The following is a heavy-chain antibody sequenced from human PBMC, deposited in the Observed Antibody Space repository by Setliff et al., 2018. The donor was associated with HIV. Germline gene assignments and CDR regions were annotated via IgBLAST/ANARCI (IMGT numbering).Heavy chain of an antibody. V-gene: IGHV3-21*01. CDR3: ARNLYYYDNSGSGWFDP. CDR1: GFTFSSYS. J-gene: IGHJ5*02. CDR2: ISSSSYI. Sequence: GGSLRLSCAASGFTFSSYSMHWVRQAPGKGLEWVSSISSSSYIYYADSVKGRFTISRDNAKISLFPQMNSLRAEDTAVYYCARNLYYYDNSGSGWFDPWGQGTLVTVSS. D-gene: IGHD3-22*01.